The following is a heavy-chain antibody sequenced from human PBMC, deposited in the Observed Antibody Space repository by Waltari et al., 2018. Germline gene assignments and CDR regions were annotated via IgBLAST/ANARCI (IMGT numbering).Heavy chain of an antibody. CDR3: ARETYYYDSSGYYCFDY. D-gene: IGHD3-22*01. CDR1: GFTFRSYS. Sequence: EVQLVESGGGLVQPGGSLRLSCAASGFTFRSYSLNWVRQAPGKGLEWVSYISSSSSTIYYADSVKGRFTISRDNAKNSLYLQMNSLRAEDTAVYYCARETYYYDSSGYYCFDYWGQGTLVTVSS. J-gene: IGHJ4*02. CDR2: ISSSSSTI. V-gene: IGHV3-48*04.